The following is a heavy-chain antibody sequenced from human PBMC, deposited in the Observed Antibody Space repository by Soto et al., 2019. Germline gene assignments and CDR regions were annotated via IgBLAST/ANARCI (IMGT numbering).Heavy chain of an antibody. CDR1: GDTVSSNSVA. CDR2: TYYRSRWYS. Sequence: SQTLSLTCVCSGDTVSSNSVAWNWVRQSPSRGLEWLGRTYYRSRWYSDYAVSVRSRIDINADTSKNQVSLQLNSVTPEDTAVYYCARSEEDSDYYYYGMDVWGQGTTVTVYS. CDR3: ARSEEDSDYYYYGMDV. J-gene: IGHJ6*02. D-gene: IGHD2-15*01. V-gene: IGHV6-1*01.